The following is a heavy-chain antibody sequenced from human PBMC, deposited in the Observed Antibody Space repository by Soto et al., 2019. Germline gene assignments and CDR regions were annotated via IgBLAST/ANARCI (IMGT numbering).Heavy chain of an antibody. Sequence: QVQLQESGPGLVKPSGTLSLTCTVSGGSITSTVWWSWVRQPPGKGLEWIGEIYLSGSTNYNPSLKSRVTISVGDSINQFSLELTSVTAADTAVYYCATSPGSVAGDYWGQGTLVTVSS. CDR1: GGSITSTVW. CDR2: IYLSGST. V-gene: IGHV4-4*02. CDR3: ATSPGSVAGDY. D-gene: IGHD6-13*01. J-gene: IGHJ4*02.